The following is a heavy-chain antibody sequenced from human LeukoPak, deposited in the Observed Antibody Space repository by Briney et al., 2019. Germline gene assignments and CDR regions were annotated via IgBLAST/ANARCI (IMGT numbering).Heavy chain of an antibody. CDR2: ISWNSGSI. Sequence: GGSLRLSCAASGFTFVDYAMHWVRQAPGKGLEWVSGISWNSGSIGYADSVKGRFTISRDNAKNSLYLQMNSLRAEDTAVYYCASDPHHASRMDVWGQGTTVTVSS. D-gene: IGHD1-14*01. CDR3: ASDPHHASRMDV. V-gene: IGHV3-9*01. J-gene: IGHJ6*02. CDR1: GFTFVDYA.